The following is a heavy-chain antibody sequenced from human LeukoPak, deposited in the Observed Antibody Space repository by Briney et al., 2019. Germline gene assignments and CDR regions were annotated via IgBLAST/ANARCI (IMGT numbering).Heavy chain of an antibody. D-gene: IGHD4-17*01. CDR2: IYYSGST. CDR3: ARDYGDLNY. V-gene: IGHV4-39*01. Sequence: PPETLSLTCTVSDGSISSSSYYWGWVRQPPGKGLEWIGSIYYSGSTYYNLSLKSRVTISVDTSKNQFSLKLSSVTAADTAVYYCARDYGDLNYWGQGTLVTVSS. J-gene: IGHJ4*02. CDR1: DGSISSSSYY.